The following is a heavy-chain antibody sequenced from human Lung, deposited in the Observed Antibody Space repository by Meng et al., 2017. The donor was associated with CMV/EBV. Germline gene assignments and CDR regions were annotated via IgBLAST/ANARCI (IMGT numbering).Heavy chain of an antibody. CDR1: GFSSSTYG. D-gene: IGHD6-13*01. CDR3: ATVISSYSSTWEYNLYYAYYGMDD. Sequence: GRSXRLXCEASGFSSSTYGMHWVRQAPGKGLEWVALISNDGSNEYYADSVEGRFTITRDNSKNTLYLQMNSLRTEDTAVYYCATVISSYSSTWEYNLYYAYYGMDDWXQRTTVTVSS. CDR2: ISNDGSNE. J-gene: IGHJ6*02. V-gene: IGHV3-30-3*01.